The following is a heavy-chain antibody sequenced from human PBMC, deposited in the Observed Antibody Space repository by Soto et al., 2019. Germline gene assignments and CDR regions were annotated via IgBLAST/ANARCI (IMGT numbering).Heavy chain of an antibody. CDR2: MNPESRNT. Sequence: QVQLVQSGAEVKEPGASVRVSCKASGYTFTSYDINCVRQATGQGLEWMGWMNPESRNTGYAQKFQGRVTMTRDTSISTAYMQLTSLRSEDTGVYYCASFVRHQLPTIDFWGQGTLVTVSS. CDR1: GYTFTSYD. J-gene: IGHJ4*02. V-gene: IGHV1-8*01. D-gene: IGHD2-2*01. CDR3: ASFVRHQLPTIDF.